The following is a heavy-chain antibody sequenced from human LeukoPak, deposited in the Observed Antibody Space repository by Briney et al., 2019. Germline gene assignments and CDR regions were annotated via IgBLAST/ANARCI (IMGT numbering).Heavy chain of an antibody. Sequence: PSETLSLTCSVSGGSIISSNYYWGRIRQPPGKGLEWIGSIYQSGSGSSYYNPSLKSRVTIFGDTSKNQFFLRLSSVTAADTAVYYCASTLRFLPYRRFDYWGQGTLVTVPS. V-gene: IGHV4-39*01. D-gene: IGHD3-3*01. CDR3: ASTLRFLPYRRFDY. J-gene: IGHJ4*02. CDR1: GGSIISSNYY. CDR2: IYQSGSGSS.